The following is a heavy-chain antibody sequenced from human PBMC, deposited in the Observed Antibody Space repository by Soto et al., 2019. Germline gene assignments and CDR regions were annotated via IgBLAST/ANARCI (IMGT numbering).Heavy chain of an antibody. CDR1: GFTFSSYA. V-gene: IGHV3-23*01. Sequence: GGSLRLSCAASGFTFSSYAMSWVRQAPGKGLEWVSAISGSGGSTYYADSVKGRFTISRDNSKNTLYLQMNSLRAEGTAVYYCAKVRSSSSWYFDYWGQGTLVTVSS. CDR3: AKVRSSSSWYFDY. CDR2: ISGSGGST. D-gene: IGHD6-13*01. J-gene: IGHJ4*02.